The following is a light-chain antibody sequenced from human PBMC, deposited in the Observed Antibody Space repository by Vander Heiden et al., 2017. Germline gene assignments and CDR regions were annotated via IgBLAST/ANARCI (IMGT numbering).Light chain of an antibody. CDR2: GAS. CDR1: QSVYSN. J-gene: IGKJ2*01. Sequence: EIVMTQSPATLSVSPGESVTLPCRASQSVYSNLAWYQQKLGQPPRLLIYGASTRATGIPARFSGSGSGAEFTLTISNLQSEDFGVFYCQHYDNWLGAFGQGTKLEIK. V-gene: IGKV3-15*01. CDR3: QHYDNWLGA.